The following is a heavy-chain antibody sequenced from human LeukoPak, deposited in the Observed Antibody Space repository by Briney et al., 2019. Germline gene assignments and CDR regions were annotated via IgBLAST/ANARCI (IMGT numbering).Heavy chain of an antibody. J-gene: IGHJ4*02. D-gene: IGHD3-3*01. CDR1: GFTFDDYA. V-gene: IGHV3-9*01. CDR3: ANSGSYDFWSGSIDY. Sequence: GRSLRLSCAASGFTFDDYAMHWVRQAPGKGLEWVSGISWNSGSIGYADSVKGRFTISRDNAKNSLYLQMNSLRAEDTALYYCANSGSYDFWSGSIDYWGQGTLVTVSS. CDR2: ISWNSGSI.